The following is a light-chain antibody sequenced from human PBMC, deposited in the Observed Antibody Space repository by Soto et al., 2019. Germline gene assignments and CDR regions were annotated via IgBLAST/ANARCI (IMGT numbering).Light chain of an antibody. CDR1: QGIRNF. J-gene: IGKJ4*02. CDR3: QRYNSALLT. V-gene: IGKV1-27*01. Sequence: DIQMTQSPSSLSASVGDRVTITCRASQGIRNFLAWYQQKPGKVPELLIYAASTLHSGVPSRFSGSGSGTDVPLTISSLQPEDVATYYCQRYNSALLTFGGGTKVEIK. CDR2: AAS.